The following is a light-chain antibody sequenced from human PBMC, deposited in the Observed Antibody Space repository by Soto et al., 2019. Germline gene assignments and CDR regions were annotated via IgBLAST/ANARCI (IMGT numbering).Light chain of an antibody. J-gene: IGKJ1*01. CDR2: AAS. CDR3: QHYNSYSEA. CDR1: QSISNF. V-gene: IGKV1-39*01. Sequence: DIQRTQSPSSLSASVGGRVTIPCRASQSISNFLNWYQQKPGKAPKLLIYAASSLRSGVTSRFSGSGSGTDFTLTISSLQPDDFATYYCQHYNSYSEAFGQGTKVDI.